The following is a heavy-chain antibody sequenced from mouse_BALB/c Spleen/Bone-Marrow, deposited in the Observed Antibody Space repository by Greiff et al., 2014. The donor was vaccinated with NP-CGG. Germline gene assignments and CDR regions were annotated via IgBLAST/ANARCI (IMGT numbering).Heavy chain of an antibody. CDR2: INPYNGDT. CDR1: GYSFTDYF. D-gene: IGHD3-1*01. J-gene: IGHJ3*01. Sequence: VQLQQSGPELVKPGASVKISCKASGYSFTDYFMNWVMQSHGKSREWIGRINPYNGDTFYNQKFKGKATLTIDKSSSTAHMELRSLASEDSAVYYCASGATAYWGQGTLVTVSA. V-gene: IGHV1-20*02. CDR3: ASGATAY.